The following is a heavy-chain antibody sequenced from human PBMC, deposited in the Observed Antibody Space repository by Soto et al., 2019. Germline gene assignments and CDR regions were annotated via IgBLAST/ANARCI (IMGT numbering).Heavy chain of an antibody. V-gene: IGHV4-59*01. CDR3: ARAERGYDFWSGYYNLRDYYYMAV. D-gene: IGHD3-3*01. CDR1: GGSISSYY. J-gene: IGHJ6*03. Sequence: SETLSLTCTVSGGSISSYYWSWIRQPPGKGLEWIGYIYYSGSTNYNPSLKSRVTISVDTSKNQFSLKLSSVTAADTAVYYCARAERGYDFWSGYYNLRDYYYMAVWGKGTTVTVSS. CDR2: IYYSGST.